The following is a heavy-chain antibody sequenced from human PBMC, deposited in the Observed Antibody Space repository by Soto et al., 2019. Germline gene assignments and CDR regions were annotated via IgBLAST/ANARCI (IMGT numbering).Heavy chain of an antibody. D-gene: IGHD6-13*01. CDR1: GYIFTNYY. CDR2: INPLPTRGST. CDR3: ARDLTAAAY. J-gene: IGHJ4*02. V-gene: IGHV1-46*01. Sequence: QVQLVQSGAEVKKPGASVKVSCKASGYIFTNYYIHWVRQAPGQGLEWMAIINPLPTRGSTYYAQKFQGRVTVTRDTSTSTVYMELSSLTSEDTAIYYCARDLTAAAYWGQGTLVTVSS.